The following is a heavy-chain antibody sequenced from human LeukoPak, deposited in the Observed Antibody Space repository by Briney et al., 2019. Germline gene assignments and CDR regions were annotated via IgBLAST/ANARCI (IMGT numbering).Heavy chain of an antibody. V-gene: IGHV3-33*01. CDR1: GLMFSSHG. J-gene: IGHJ4*02. CDR2: IWYDGSNE. CDR3: ARDGRGDYDYYDSSGYPFDF. Sequence: GRSLRLSCAASSGLMFSSHGMHLVRQAPGKGLEWVAVIWYDGSNEYYADSVKGRFTISRDNAKNSLYLQMNSLRAEDTAVYYCARDGRGDYDYYDSSGYPFDFWGQGTLVTVSS. D-gene: IGHD3-22*01.